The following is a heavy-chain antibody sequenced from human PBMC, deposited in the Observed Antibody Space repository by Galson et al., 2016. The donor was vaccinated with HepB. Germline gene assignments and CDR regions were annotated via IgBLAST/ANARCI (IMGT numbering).Heavy chain of an antibody. J-gene: IGHJ4*02. Sequence: SLRLSCAASGFTFRTSWMSWVRQAPGKGLEWVSTIGGDGATFYGDSVKGRFTISRDDSKSTLYLRMDSPRVEDTATYHCTKRCMTNTCHNADDFWGQGTLVTVSS. CDR1: GFTFRTSW. D-gene: IGHD2-8*01. CDR3: TKRCMTNTCHNADDF. CDR2: IGGDGAT. V-gene: IGHV3-23*01.